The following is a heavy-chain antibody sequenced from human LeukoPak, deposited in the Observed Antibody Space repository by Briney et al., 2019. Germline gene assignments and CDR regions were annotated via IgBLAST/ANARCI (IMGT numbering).Heavy chain of an antibody. J-gene: IGHJ4*02. D-gene: IGHD6-13*01. CDR2: ISGNGDST. V-gene: IGHV3-23*01. CDR3: AKRYSSSWYYFDY. Sequence: GRSLRLSCAASGFTFSSYAMNWVRQAPGKGLEWVSLISGNGDSTYYADSVKGRFTIYRENSKNTLYLQMNSLRAEDTAVYYCAKRYSSSWYYFDYWGQGTLVTVSS. CDR1: GFTFSSYA.